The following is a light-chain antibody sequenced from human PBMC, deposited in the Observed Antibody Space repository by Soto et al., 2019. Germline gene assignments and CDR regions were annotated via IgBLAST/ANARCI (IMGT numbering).Light chain of an antibody. Sequence: EIVLTQSPGTLSLSPGERATLSCRASQSVSSSYLAWYQQKPGQAPRLLIYGASSRATGLPDRFSGSGSGTDFTLTISRLEPEDFAVYYCQQYGSSPGTFGQGTKV. J-gene: IGKJ1*01. V-gene: IGKV3-20*01. CDR1: QSVSSSY. CDR3: QQYGSSPGT. CDR2: GAS.